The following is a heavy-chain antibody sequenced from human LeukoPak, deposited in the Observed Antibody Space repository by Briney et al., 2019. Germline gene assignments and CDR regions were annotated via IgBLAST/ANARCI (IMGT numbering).Heavy chain of an antibody. CDR3: ARDCSGGSCDHTNWFDP. Sequence: GASVKVSCKASGGTFSSYAISWVRQAPGQGLEWMGGIIPIFGTANYAQKFQGRVTITADESTSTAYMELSSLRSEYTAVYYCARDCSGGSCDHTNWFDPWGQGTLVTVSS. CDR2: IIPIFGTA. J-gene: IGHJ5*02. V-gene: IGHV1-69*01. D-gene: IGHD2-15*01. CDR1: GGTFSSYA.